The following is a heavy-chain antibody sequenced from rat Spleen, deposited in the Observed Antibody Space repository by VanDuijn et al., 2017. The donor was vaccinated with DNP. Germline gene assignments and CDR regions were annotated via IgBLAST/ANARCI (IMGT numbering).Heavy chain of an antibody. Sequence: EVQLVESGGGLVQPGSSLKLSCAASGFTFSDYAMAWVRQAPTKGLVWVASITNSGGSAYYPDSVKGRFTISRDDAKDTLYLQMNSLRSEDTATYYCATDRYLGGLDYWGQGTLVTVSS. CDR1: GFTFSDYA. J-gene: IGHJ3*01. CDR2: ITNSGGSA. V-gene: IGHV5S13*01. CDR3: ATDRYLGGLDY. D-gene: IGHD2-1*01.